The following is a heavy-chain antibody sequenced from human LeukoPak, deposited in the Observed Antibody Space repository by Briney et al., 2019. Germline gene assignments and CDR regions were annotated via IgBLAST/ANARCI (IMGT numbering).Heavy chain of an antibody. CDR1: GYTFTGYY. Sequence: SVKVSCKASGYTFTGYYMHWVRQAPGQGLEWMGWINPNSGGTNYAQKFQGRVTMTRDTSISTAYMELSRLRSDDTAVYYCAGDGPYSGSYYSRWFDPWGQGTLVTVSS. D-gene: IGHD1-26*01. CDR2: INPNSGGT. V-gene: IGHV1-2*02. CDR3: AGDGPYSGSYYSRWFDP. J-gene: IGHJ5*02.